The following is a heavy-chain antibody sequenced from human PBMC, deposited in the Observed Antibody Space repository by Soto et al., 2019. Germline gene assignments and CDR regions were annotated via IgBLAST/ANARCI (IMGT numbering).Heavy chain of an antibody. CDR1: GGTFNSYA. V-gene: IGHV1-69*06. D-gene: IGHD6-19*01. Sequence: QVQLVQSGAEVKKPGSSVKVSCKASGGTFNSYALTWVRQAPGHGLEWMGGIIPIFRSTNYAQKFQGRVTITANRSTSTAYMELSRMRSDDPAVYYCARVPQPPYSSGWRSLYWYFEPWGRGTLVTVSS. CDR3: ARVPQPPYSSGWRSLYWYFEP. CDR2: IIPIFRST. J-gene: IGHJ2*01.